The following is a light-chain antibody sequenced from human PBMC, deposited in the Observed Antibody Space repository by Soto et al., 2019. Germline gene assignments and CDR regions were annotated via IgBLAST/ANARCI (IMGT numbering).Light chain of an antibody. CDR3: QQYDSSPFT. CDR1: QSVSNSY. CDR2: GAS. J-gene: IGKJ3*01. V-gene: IGKV3-20*01. Sequence: ELGVTQSPCTLSLSPGERATLACRASQSVSNSYLAWYQQKPGQAPRLLSYGASSRATGIPDRFSGSGSGTDFTLTISRLEPEDFAAYYCQQYDSSPFTFGPGTKVYI.